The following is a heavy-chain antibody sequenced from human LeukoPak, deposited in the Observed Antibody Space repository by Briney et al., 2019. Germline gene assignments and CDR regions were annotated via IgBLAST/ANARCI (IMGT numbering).Heavy chain of an antibody. D-gene: IGHD5-12*01. CDR2: IYYSGST. CDR1: GGSISSSSYY. Sequence: SETLSLTCTVSGGSISSSSYYWGWICQPPGKGLEWIGSIYYSGSTYYNPSLKSRVTISVDTSKNQFSLKLSSVTAADTAVYYCAKGGSGYDSFHYYYYVDVWGKGTTVTVSS. J-gene: IGHJ6*03. V-gene: IGHV4-39*07. CDR3: AKGGSGYDSFHYYYYVDV.